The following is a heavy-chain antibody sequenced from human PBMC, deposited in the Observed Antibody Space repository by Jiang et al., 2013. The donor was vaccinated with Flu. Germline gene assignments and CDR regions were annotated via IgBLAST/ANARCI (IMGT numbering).Heavy chain of an antibody. CDR2: MNPNSGST. CDR1: GYTFTSYD. J-gene: IGHJ4*02. D-gene: IGHD2-15*01. Sequence: GAEVKKPGASVKVSCKASGYTFTSYDINWVRQATGQGLEWMGWMNPNSGSTGYAQKFEGRVTMTRNTSISTAYLEVTGLRSEDTAVYYCARDYYCSGGSCYRGGXDYYYYWGQGTLVTVSS. CDR3: ARDYYCSGGSCYRGGXDYYYY. V-gene: IGHV1-8*01.